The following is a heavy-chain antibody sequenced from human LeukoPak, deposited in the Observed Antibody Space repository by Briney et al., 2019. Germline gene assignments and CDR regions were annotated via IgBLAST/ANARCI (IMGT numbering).Heavy chain of an antibody. CDR3: ARDLGDYFDY. V-gene: IGHV3-30-3*01. J-gene: IGHJ4*01. CDR1: GFTLSSYA. Sequence: GGSLRLSCVVSGFTLSSYAIHWVRQAPGKGLEWVATISDDGSNKYYADSVKGRSTISSDKSKNTLYLQMNSLRAEDTAVFYCARDLGDYFDYW. D-gene: IGHD3-16*01. CDR2: ISDDGSNK.